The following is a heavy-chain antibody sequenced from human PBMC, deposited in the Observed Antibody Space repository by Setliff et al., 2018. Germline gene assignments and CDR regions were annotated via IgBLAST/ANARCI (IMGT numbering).Heavy chain of an antibody. Sequence: PGESLKISCKGSGYSFTSYWIGWVRQMPGKCLEWMGIIYPGDSDTRYSPSFQGQVTISADKSISTAYLQMNSLRAEDTAVYYCARCSGGCYWGQGTLVTVSS. V-gene: IGHV5-51*01. D-gene: IGHD2-15*01. CDR2: IYPGDSDT. CDR3: ARCSGGCY. J-gene: IGHJ4*02. CDR1: GYSFTSYW.